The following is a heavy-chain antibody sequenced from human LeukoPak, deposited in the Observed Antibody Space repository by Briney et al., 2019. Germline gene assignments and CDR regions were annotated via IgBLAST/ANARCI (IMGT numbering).Heavy chain of an antibody. CDR1: GGSISSYY. V-gene: IGHV4-59*01. Sequence: SETLSLTCTVSGGSISSYYWSWIRQPPGKGLEWIGYIYYSGSTNYNPSLKSRVTISVDTSKNQISLKLSSVTAADTAVYYCARWGRMVRGFIMGNWFDPWGQGTLVTVSS. D-gene: IGHD3-10*01. CDR3: ARWGRMVRGFIMGNWFDP. J-gene: IGHJ5*02. CDR2: IYYSGST.